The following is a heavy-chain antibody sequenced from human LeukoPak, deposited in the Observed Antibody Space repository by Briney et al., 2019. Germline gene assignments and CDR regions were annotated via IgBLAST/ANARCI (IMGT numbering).Heavy chain of an antibody. Sequence: ASVKVSCKASGYTLTAYYIYWVRQAPGQGLEWMGRINPNSGGTHYAQNFQGRVTMTRDTSISTAYMELSRLRSDDTAVYYCARGYCSGGTCYLVENWLDPWGQGTLVTASS. J-gene: IGHJ5*02. V-gene: IGHV1-2*06. D-gene: IGHD2-15*01. CDR3: ARGYCSGGTCYLVENWLDP. CDR1: GYTLTAYY. CDR2: INPNSGGT.